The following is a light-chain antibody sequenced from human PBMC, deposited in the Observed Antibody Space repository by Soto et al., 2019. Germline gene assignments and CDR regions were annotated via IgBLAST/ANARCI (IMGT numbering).Light chain of an antibody. CDR3: MEGTHWPIT. V-gene: IGKV2-30*02. J-gene: IGKJ5*01. CDR2: KVS. CDR1: QSLVHSDGIAY. Sequence: GVRSQSQLYMPVTLGQTASISCRSNQSLVHSDGIAYFSWFQQRPGRSPRRLIYKVSNRDSGVPARFSGSGSGTDFALKIIWVEAEDVGVYYCMEGTHWPITFGQGRR.